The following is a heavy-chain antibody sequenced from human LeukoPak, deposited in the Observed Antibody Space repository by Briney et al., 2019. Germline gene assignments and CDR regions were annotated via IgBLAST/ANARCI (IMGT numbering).Heavy chain of an antibody. D-gene: IGHD4-11*01. Sequence: SETLSLICTVSGGSISDYYWSWIRQPAGKGLEWIGRFYTSGSTNYNPSLKSRVTMSVDTSKNQFSLRLSSVTAADTAVYYCARERDYSNAYVRDVWGQGTRVTVSS. CDR1: GGSISDYY. V-gene: IGHV4-4*07. CDR2: FYTSGST. CDR3: ARERDYSNAYVRDV. J-gene: IGHJ6*02.